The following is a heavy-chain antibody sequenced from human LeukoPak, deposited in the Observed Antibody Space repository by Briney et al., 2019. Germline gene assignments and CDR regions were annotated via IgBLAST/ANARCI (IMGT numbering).Heavy chain of an antibody. CDR2: INSDGSST. J-gene: IGHJ4*02. CDR1: GFTVSSDW. V-gene: IGHV3-74*01. D-gene: IGHD3-22*01. CDR3: ARSPYYDSSGYSFDY. Sequence: GGSLRLACAASGFTVSSDWMHWVRQAPGKWLGWVLRINSDGSSTIYADSVKGRLTISRDNAKNTLYLQMNSLRAEDTAVYYCARSPYYDSSGYSFDYWGQGTLVTVSS.